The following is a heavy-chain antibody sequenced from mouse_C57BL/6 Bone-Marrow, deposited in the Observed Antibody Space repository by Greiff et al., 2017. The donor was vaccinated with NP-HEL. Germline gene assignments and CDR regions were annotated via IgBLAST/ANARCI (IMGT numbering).Heavy chain of an antibody. Sequence: EVQLQQSGPELVKPGASVKISCKASGYTFTDYYMNWVKQSHGKSLEWIGDINPNNGGTSYNQKFKGKATLTVDKSSSTAYMELRSLTSEDSAVYYCARGAIYDGYYCAMDYWGQGTSVTVSS. D-gene: IGHD2-3*01. V-gene: IGHV1-26*01. CDR1: GYTFTDYY. CDR2: INPNNGGT. J-gene: IGHJ4*01. CDR3: ARGAIYDGYYCAMDY.